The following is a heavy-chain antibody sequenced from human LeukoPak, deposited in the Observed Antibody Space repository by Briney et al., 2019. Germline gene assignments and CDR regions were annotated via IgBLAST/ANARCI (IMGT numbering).Heavy chain of an antibody. CDR3: ARGIGGWNYALDNWFDP. Sequence: PSETLSLTCAVYGGSFSGYYWSWIRQPPGKGLGWIGEINHSGSTNYNPSLKSRVTISVDTSKNQFSLKLSSVTAADTAVYYCARGIGGWNYALDNWFDPWGQGTLVTVSS. D-gene: IGHD1-7*01. J-gene: IGHJ5*02. V-gene: IGHV4-34*01. CDR1: GGSFSGYY. CDR2: INHSGST.